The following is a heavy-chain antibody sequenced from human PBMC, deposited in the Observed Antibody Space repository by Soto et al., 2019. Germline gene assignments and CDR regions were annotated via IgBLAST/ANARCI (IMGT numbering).Heavy chain of an antibody. CDR3: VGGYSYGLDY. V-gene: IGHV1-69*13. CDR1: GGTFSSYA. D-gene: IGHD5-18*01. J-gene: IGHJ4*02. CDR2: IIPIFGTA. Sequence: ASVKVSCKASGGTFSSYAISWVRQAPGQGLEWMGGIIPIFGTANYAQKFQGRVTITADESTSTAYMELSSLRSEDTAVYYCVGGYSYGLDYWGQGTLVTVSS.